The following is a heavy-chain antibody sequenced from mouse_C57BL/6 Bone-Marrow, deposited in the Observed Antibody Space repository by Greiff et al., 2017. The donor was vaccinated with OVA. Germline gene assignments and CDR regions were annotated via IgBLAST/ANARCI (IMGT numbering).Heavy chain of an antibody. D-gene: IGHD1-1*01. J-gene: IGHJ1*03. V-gene: IGHV1-53*01. CDR1: GYTFTSYW. CDR2: INPSNGGT. CDR3: AREPPPGLYYYGSRWYFDV. Sequence: QVHVKQPGTELVKPGASVKLSCKASGYTFTSYWMHWVKQRPGQGLEWIGNINPSNGGTNYNEKFKSKATLTVDKSSSTAYMQLSSLTSEDSAVYYCAREPPPGLYYYGSRWYFDVWGTGTTVTVSS.